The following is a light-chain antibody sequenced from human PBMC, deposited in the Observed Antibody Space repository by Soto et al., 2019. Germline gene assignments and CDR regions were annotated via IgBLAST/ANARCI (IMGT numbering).Light chain of an antibody. CDR1: QVISSF. Sequence: DIQMTQSPSSLSASVGDRFTITCRASQVISSFLAWYQQKPGKAPKLLIYDASNLETGVPSRFSGSGSGTDFTFTIRSLQPEDIATYYCQQYDNLPPFTFGQGTQLEIK. CDR2: DAS. J-gene: IGKJ5*01. V-gene: IGKV1-33*01. CDR3: QQYDNLPPFT.